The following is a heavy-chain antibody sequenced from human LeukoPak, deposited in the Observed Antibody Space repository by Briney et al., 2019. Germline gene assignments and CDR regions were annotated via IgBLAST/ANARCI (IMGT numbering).Heavy chain of an antibody. J-gene: IGHJ5*02. CDR2: IYYSGST. V-gene: IGHV4-39*01. Sequence: SETLSLTCTVSGGSISSSSYYWGWIRQPPGKGLEWIGSIYYSGSTYYNPSLKSRVTISVDTSKNQFSLKLSSVTAADTAVYYCARPYLRGTVINNWFDPWGQGTLVTVSS. D-gene: IGHD3-10*02. CDR1: GGSISSSSYY. CDR3: ARPYLRGTVINNWFDP.